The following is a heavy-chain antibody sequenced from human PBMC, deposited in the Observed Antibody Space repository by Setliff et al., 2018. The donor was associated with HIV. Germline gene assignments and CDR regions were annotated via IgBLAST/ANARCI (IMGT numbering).Heavy chain of an antibody. CDR3: ARHNVITYGGLFFDYYYFGMDV. V-gene: IGHV4-59*11. CDR1: GGSINDHY. Sequence: SETLSLTCSLSGGSINDHYFSWIRQSPGKGLEWIGSINYSGRPKYNPSLNSRGTISLDTSKNELSLKLTSVTAADTALYYCARHNVITYGGLFFDYYYFGMDVWAHGTTVTVSS. J-gene: IGHJ6*02. D-gene: IGHD3-16*01. CDR2: INYSGRP.